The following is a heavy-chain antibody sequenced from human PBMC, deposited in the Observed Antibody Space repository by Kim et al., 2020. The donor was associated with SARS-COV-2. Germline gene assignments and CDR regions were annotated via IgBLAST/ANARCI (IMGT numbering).Heavy chain of an antibody. CDR2: MDNSGST. CDR3: ARHVVTCKDCTGSPV. Sequence: SETLSLTCTVSGGSSSSYYYYWGWIRPSPGKGLVWIGSMDNSGSTSYNPSLKSLVTISVDTSKNQFSLNLTSVTAADTAVYYCARHVVTCKDCTGSPVWGQGTLVTVSA. J-gene: IGHJ4*02. V-gene: IGHV4-39*01. CDR1: GGSSSSYYYY. D-gene: IGHD2-8*02.